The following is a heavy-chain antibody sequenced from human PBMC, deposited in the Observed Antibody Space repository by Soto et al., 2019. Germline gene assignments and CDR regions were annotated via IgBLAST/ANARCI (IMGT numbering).Heavy chain of an antibody. J-gene: IGHJ4*02. Sequence: EVQMLESGGGLVQPGESLRLSCAASGFTFSSYAMSWVRQAPGNGLKWVATISGSGGSTYYAESVKGRFTISRDNSKNTLYLQMNSLRAEDTAVYYCAKDRAEWGSYDYWGQGILVTVSS. CDR3: AKDRAEWGSYDY. D-gene: IGHD7-27*01. V-gene: IGHV3-23*01. CDR1: GFTFSSYA. CDR2: ISGSGGST.